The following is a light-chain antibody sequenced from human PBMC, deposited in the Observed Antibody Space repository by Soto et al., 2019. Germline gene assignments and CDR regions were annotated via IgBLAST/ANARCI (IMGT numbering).Light chain of an antibody. J-gene: IGLJ2*01. Sequence: QSALTQPASVSGSPGQSITLSWTRTSSGVENYNLVSWYQHRPGKAPKLIIYEGSQRPSGVSDRFSGSKSGNTASLTISGLRAEDEADYYRSSYAGAVVFGGGTKLTVL. CDR2: EGS. CDR3: SSYAGAVV. CDR1: SSGVENYNL. V-gene: IGLV2-23*01.